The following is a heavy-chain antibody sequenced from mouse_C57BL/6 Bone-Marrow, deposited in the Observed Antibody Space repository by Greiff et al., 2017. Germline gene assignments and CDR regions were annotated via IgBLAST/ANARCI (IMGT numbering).Heavy chain of an antibody. CDR3: ARSGVPFFAY. V-gene: IGHV1-26*01. J-gene: IGHJ3*01. CDR2: INPNNGGT. D-gene: IGHD2-14*01. Sequence: VQLQQSGPELVKPGASVKISCKASGYTFTDYYMHWVKQRPGQSLEWIGDINPNNGGTSYNQKFKGKATLTVDTSSSTAYMELRSLTSEDSAVYCCARSGVPFFAYWGQGTLVTVSA. CDR1: GYTFTDYY.